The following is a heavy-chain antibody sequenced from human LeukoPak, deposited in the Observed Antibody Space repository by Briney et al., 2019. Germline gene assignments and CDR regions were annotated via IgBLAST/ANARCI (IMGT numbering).Heavy chain of an antibody. Sequence: SVKVSCKASGGTFSSNAISWVRQAPGQGLEWMGGIIPIFGTANYAQKFQGRVTITADESTSTAYMELSSLRSEDTAVYHCARVTTVVTPYPTWHYGMDVWGQGTTVTVSS. J-gene: IGHJ6*02. CDR3: ARVTTVVTPYPTWHYGMDV. V-gene: IGHV1-69*13. CDR1: GGTFSSNA. D-gene: IGHD4-23*01. CDR2: IIPIFGTA.